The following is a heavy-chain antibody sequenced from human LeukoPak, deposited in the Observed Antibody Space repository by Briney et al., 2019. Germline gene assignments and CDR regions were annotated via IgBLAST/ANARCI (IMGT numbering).Heavy chain of an antibody. J-gene: IGHJ4*02. V-gene: IGHV3-30*02. CDR1: GFTFSSYG. CDR2: IRYDGSNK. Sequence: GGSLRLSCAASGFTFSSYGMHWVRQAPGKGLEWVAFIRYDGSNKYYADSVKGRFTISRDNSKNTLYLQMNSLRAEDTAVYYRAKDSMWLLDKDGIDYWGQGTLVTVSS. CDR3: AKDSMWLLDKDGIDY. D-gene: IGHD5-12*01.